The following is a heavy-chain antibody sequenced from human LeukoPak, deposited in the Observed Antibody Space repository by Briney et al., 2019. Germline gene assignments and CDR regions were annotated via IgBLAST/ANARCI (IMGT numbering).Heavy chain of an antibody. CDR3: AKKTPGTHHFDY. V-gene: IGHV3-23*01. CDR1: GFTFSSSA. J-gene: IGHJ4*02. D-gene: IGHD6-13*01. CDR2: SGTDGDT. Sequence: GGSLRLSCAASGFTFSSSAMNWVRQAPGKGLEWVSASGTDGDTYYAASVKGRFTISRDNSKNTLYLQMTSLRAEDTAIYYCAKKTPGTHHFDYWGQGTLVTVSP.